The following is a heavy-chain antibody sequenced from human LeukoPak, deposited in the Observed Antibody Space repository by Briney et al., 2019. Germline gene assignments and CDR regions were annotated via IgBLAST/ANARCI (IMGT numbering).Heavy chain of an antibody. D-gene: IGHD3-16*01. CDR3: ARAWGSLYYFDH. CDR2: INPNNGLT. Sequence: AAVKVSFKASGYRFTGYFLHWVRPAPGQGLEWMGWINPNNGLTNYTQKFKGRVTMTRDTSSATGYMELNRLTSDDTAVFYCARAWGSLYYFDHWGQGTLVTVSS. J-gene: IGHJ4*02. V-gene: IGHV1-2*02. CDR1: GYRFTGYF.